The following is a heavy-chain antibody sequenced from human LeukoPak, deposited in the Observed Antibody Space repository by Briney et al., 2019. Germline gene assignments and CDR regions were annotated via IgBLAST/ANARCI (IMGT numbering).Heavy chain of an antibody. CDR1: GFPFETNA. D-gene: IGHD5-18*01. Sequence: QSGGSLRLSCATSGFPFETNAMSWVRQAPGKGLEWVATIGNTETFYADSVTGRFTISRDNSKNTVNLQMNRLRVEDTAIYYCAKDWIQFNRVFDCFDSWAREPWSPSPQ. J-gene: IGHJ4*02. V-gene: IGHV3-23*01. CDR2: IGNTET. CDR3: AKDWIQFNRVFDCFDS.